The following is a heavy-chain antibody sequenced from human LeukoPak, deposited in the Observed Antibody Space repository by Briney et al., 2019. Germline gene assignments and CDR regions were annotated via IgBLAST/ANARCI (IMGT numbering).Heavy chain of an antibody. CDR1: GGSISSGGYY. J-gene: IGHJ4*02. V-gene: IGHV4-61*08. D-gene: IGHD4-17*01. CDR3: ARDQYGDYDFDY. CDR2: IYYSGIT. Sequence: SETLSLTCTVSGGSISSGGYYWSWIRQPPGKGLEWIAYIYYSGITNYNPSLKSRVTISVDTSKNQFSLKLSSVTAADTAVYYCARDQYGDYDFDYWGQGTLVTVSS.